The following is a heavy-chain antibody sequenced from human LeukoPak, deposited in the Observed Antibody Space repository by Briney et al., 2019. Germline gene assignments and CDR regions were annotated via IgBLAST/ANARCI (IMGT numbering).Heavy chain of an antibody. J-gene: IGHJ5*02. Sequence: ASVNVSCKASGYTFTSYGISWVRQAPGQGLEWMRWISAYNGNTNYAQKLQGRVTMTTDTSTSTAYMELRSLRSDDTAVYYCARLMTTVTMRWFDPWGQGTLVTVSS. CDR2: ISAYNGNT. CDR3: ARLMTTVTMRWFDP. D-gene: IGHD4-17*01. CDR1: GYTFTSYG. V-gene: IGHV1-18*01.